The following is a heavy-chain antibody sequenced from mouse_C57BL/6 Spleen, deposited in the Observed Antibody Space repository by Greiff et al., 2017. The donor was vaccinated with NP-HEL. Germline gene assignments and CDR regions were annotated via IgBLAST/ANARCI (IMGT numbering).Heavy chain of an antibody. D-gene: IGHD1-1*01. CDR3: AKNSGYYGSSSYAMDY. J-gene: IGHJ4*01. V-gene: IGHV2-5*01. CDR2: IWRGGST. CDR1: GFSLTSYG. Sequence: VQLVESGPGLVQPSQSLSITCTVSGFSLTSYGVHWVRQSPGKGLEWLGVIWRGGSTDYNAAFMSRLSITKDNSKSQVFFKMNSLQADDTAIYYCAKNSGYYGSSSYAMDYWGQGTSVTVSS.